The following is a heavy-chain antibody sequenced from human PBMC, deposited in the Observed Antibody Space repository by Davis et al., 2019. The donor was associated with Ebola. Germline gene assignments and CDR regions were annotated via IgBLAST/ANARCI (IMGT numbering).Heavy chain of an antibody. CDR2: IYYSRST. CDR1: GGAISSSSYY. J-gene: IGHJ4*02. V-gene: IGHV4-39*01. D-gene: IGHD6-19*01. CDR3: ARGRRYSSGWYYGVLRY. Sequence: MPSETLSLTGTVPGGAISSSSYYWGWIRQPPGNVPEWIGSIYYSRSTDYNPSLKSRDTISVDTSKNQFSLKLSAVTAADTAVYYCARGRRYSSGWYYGVLRYWGQGTLVTVSS.